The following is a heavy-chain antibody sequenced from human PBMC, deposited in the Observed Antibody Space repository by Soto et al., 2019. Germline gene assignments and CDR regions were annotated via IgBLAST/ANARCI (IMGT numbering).Heavy chain of an antibody. J-gene: IGHJ6*02. CDR3: ARAGCDGGSCYTLVGLRYGMDV. D-gene: IGHD2-15*01. CDR1: GFTFSSYA. CDR2: ISYDGSNK. Sequence: QVQLVESGGGVVQPGRSLRLSCAASGFTFSSYAMHWVRQAPGKGLEWVAVISYDGSNKYYADSVKGRFTISRDNSKNTLYLQRISLRAEDTAVYYCARAGCDGGSCYTLVGLRYGMDVWGQGTTVTVSS. V-gene: IGHV3-30-3*01.